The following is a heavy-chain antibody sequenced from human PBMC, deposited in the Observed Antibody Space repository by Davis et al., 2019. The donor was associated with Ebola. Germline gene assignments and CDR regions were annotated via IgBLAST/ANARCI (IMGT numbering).Heavy chain of an antibody. CDR1: GGTFSSYA. Sequence: AASVKVSCKASGGTFSSYAISWVRQAPGQGLEWMGGIIPIFGTANYAQKFQGRVTITADESTSTAYMELSSLRSEDTAVYYCARDDEYSSGWLVGDYWGQGTLVTVSS. CDR2: IIPIFGTA. CDR3: ARDDEYSSGWLVGDY. V-gene: IGHV1-69*13. D-gene: IGHD6-19*01. J-gene: IGHJ4*02.